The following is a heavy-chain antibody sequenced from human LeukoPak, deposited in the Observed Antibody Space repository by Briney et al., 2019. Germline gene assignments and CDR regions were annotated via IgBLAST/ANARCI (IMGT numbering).Heavy chain of an antibody. CDR1: GFTVSSNY. CDR2: IYTGGST. CDR3: PRQSLHYDFWSGYYDY. J-gene: IGHJ4*02. D-gene: IGHD3-3*01. Sequence: PGGSLRLSCAASGFTVSSNYMSWVRQAPGKGLEWVSIIYTGGSTHYADSVKGRFTISRDNSKNTLYLQMNSLRAEDTAVYYCPRQSLHYDFWSGYYDYWGQGALVTVPS. V-gene: IGHV3-53*01.